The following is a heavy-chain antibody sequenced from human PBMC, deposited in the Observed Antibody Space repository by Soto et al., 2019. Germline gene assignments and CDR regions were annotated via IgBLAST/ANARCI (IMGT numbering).Heavy chain of an antibody. Sequence: ASVKVSCKASGYTFTSYGISWVRQAPGQGLEWMGWISAYNGNTNYAQKLQGRATMTTDTSTSTAYMELRSLRSDDTAVYYCAREPAYYYDSSGYDAALDAFDIWGQGTMVTVSS. V-gene: IGHV1-18*04. D-gene: IGHD3-22*01. CDR2: ISAYNGNT. CDR3: AREPAYYYDSSGYDAALDAFDI. CDR1: GYTFTSYG. J-gene: IGHJ3*02.